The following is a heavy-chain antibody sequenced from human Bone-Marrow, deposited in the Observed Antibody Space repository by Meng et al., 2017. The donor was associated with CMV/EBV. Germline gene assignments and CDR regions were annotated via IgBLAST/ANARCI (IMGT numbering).Heavy chain of an antibody. V-gene: IGHV3-23*01. CDR3: ATVQNWDQWPLGNGFDP. D-gene: IGHD6-19*01. CDR2: LNGGST. Sequence: SGLTLSFYAMTWVRQAPGKGLEWVSALNGGSTYYADAVKGRFTVSRDISRNTLYLQMNGLRVEDTAIYYCATVQNWDQWPLGNGFDPWGQGTLVTVSS. CDR1: GLTLSFYA. J-gene: IGHJ5*02.